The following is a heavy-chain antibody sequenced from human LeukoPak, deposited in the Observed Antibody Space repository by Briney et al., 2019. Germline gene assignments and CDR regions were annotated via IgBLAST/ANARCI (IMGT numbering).Heavy chain of an antibody. V-gene: IGHV3-21*01. CDR2: ISSSSSYI. J-gene: IGHJ4*02. Sequence: GGLVKPGGSLRLSCAASGFTFSSYSMNWVRQAPGKGLEWVSSISSSSSYIYYADSVKGRFTISRDNAKNSLYLQMNSLRAEDTAVSYCARDHPNYGGNSGAGYWGQGTLVTVSS. D-gene: IGHD4-23*01. CDR3: ARDHPNYGGNSGAGY. CDR1: GFTFSSYS.